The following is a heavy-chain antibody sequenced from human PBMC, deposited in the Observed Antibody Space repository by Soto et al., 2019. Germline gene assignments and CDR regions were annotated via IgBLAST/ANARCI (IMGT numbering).Heavy chain of an antibody. Sequence: ASLKVSCKASGYTFTGYYMHWVRQAPGQGLEWMGWINPNSGGTNYAQKFQGWVTMTRDTSISTAYMELSRLRSDDTAVYYCAREGMGGSYYYYYYYGMDVWGQGTTVTVSS. CDR1: GYTFTGYY. CDR2: INPNSGGT. V-gene: IGHV1-2*04. D-gene: IGHD1-26*01. CDR3: AREGMGGSYYYYYYYGMDV. J-gene: IGHJ6*02.